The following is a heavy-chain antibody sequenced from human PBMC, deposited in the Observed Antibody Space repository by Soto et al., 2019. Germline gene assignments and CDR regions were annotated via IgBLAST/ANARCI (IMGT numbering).Heavy chain of an antibody. D-gene: IGHD2-21*02. CDR1: GFTFSDYY. CDR3: IRIRNDCGGCFDP. J-gene: IGHJ5*02. Sequence: GGSLRLSCAASGFTFSDYYMTWVRQAPGKGLEWVGHMRSKTNIDTTDYAASVKGRFTLSRDDSKNSLYLQMDSLETEDTAVYYCIRIRNDCGGCFDPWGQGTLVTVSS. V-gene: IGHV3-72*01. CDR2: MRSKTNIDTT.